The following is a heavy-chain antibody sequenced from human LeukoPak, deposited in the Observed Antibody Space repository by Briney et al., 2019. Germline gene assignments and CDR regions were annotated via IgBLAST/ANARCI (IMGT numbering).Heavy chain of an antibody. CDR2: IIPILGIA. Sequence: ASVKVSCKASGGTFSSYAISWVRQAPGQGLEWMGRIIPILGIANYAQKFQGRVTITADKSTSTAYMELSSLRSEDTAVYYCARAQGVFCNGGSCWHPHFDYWGQGALVTVSS. CDR3: ARAQGVFCNGGSCWHPHFDY. D-gene: IGHD2-15*01. CDR1: GGTFSSYA. J-gene: IGHJ4*02. V-gene: IGHV1-69*04.